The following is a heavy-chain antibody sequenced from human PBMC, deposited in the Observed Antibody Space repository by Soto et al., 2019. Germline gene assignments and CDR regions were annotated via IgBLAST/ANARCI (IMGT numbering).Heavy chain of an antibody. Sequence: GESLKISCKGSGYSFTTYWIGWVRHMPGKGLEWMGVIYPGDSDTRYSPSFQGQVTMSADKSIRTAYLQWSSLRASDTATYYCVSGSFPNWFDPWGQGTQVTVSS. CDR3: VSGSFPNWFDP. CDR1: GYSFTTYW. CDR2: IYPGDSDT. D-gene: IGHD3-10*01. V-gene: IGHV5-51*01. J-gene: IGHJ5*02.